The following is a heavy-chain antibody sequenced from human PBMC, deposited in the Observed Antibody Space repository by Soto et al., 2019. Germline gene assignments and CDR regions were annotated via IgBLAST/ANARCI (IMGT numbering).Heavy chain of an antibody. Sequence: GGSLRLSCVASGFTFSSYAMSWVRQAPGKGLEWVSAISGSGGSTYYADSVKGRFTISRDNSKNTLYLQMNSLRAEDTAVYYCAKDHYDFWSGYEGYAFDIWGQGTMVTVSS. J-gene: IGHJ3*02. CDR2: ISGSGGST. V-gene: IGHV3-23*01. CDR1: GFTFSSYA. D-gene: IGHD3-3*01. CDR3: AKDHYDFWSGYEGYAFDI.